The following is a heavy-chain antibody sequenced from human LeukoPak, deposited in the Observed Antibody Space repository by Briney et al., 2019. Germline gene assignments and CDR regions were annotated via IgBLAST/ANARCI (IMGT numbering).Heavy chain of an antibody. CDR2: IYHTGST. V-gene: IGHV4-34*01. CDR1: GGSFSGYY. CDR3: ARAQRGSGSYYRYYYYYHMDV. J-gene: IGHJ6*03. Sequence: SETLSLTCAVYGGSFSGYYWSWIRQPPGKGLEWIGEIYHTGSTNYNPSLKSRVTISVDTSKNQFSLKLSSVTAADTAVYYCARAQRGSGSYYRYYYYYHMDVWGKGTTVTISS. D-gene: IGHD3-10*01.